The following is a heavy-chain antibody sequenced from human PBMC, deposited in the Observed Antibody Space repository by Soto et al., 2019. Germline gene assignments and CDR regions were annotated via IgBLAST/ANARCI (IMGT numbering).Heavy chain of an antibody. Sequence: ASVKVSCKASGYTFTSYGISWVRQAPGQGLEWMGWISAYNGNTNYAQKLQGRVTMTTDTSTSTAYMELRSLRSDDTAVYYCARGNVLMVYAMSASWFDPWGQGTLVPSPQ. CDR1: GYTFTSYG. D-gene: IGHD2-8*01. CDR3: ARGNVLMVYAMSASWFDP. J-gene: IGHJ5*02. CDR2: ISAYNGNT. V-gene: IGHV1-18*01.